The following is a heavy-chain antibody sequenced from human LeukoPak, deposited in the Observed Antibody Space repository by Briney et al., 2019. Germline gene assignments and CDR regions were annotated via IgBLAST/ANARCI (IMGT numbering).Heavy chain of an antibody. CDR2: INSNGGST. V-gene: IGHV3-64*02. CDR3: ARGNRENYYYGLDV. Sequence: PGGSLRLSCAASGFTFSSYAMHWVRQASGKGLDYVSAINSNGGSTYYADSVKGRFTISRDNSKNTLYLQMGSLRAEDMAVYYCARGNRENYYYGLDVWGQGTTVTVSS. CDR1: GFTFSSYA. J-gene: IGHJ6*02.